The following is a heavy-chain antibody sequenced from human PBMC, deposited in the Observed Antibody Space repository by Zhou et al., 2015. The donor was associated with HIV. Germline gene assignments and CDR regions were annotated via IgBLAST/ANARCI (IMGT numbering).Heavy chain of an antibody. J-gene: IGHJ6*02. D-gene: IGHD3-9*01. CDR3: ARDRSPTYYDILTGYYKRYYYGMDV. CDR2: INPNSGGT. V-gene: IGHV1-2*04. Sequence: QVQLVQSGAEVKKPGASVKVSCKASGYTFTGYYMHWVRQAPGQGLEWMGWINPNSGGTNYAQKFQGWVTMTRDTSISTAYMELSRLRSDDTAVYYCARDRSPTYYDILTGYYKRYYYGMDVWGQGTTVTVSS. CDR1: GYTFTGYY.